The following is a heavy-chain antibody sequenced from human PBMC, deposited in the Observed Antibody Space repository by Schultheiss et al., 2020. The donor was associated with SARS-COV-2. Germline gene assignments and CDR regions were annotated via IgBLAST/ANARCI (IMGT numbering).Heavy chain of an antibody. CDR2: IYYSGST. CDR3: ARGYGDYLGGYYYYYYMDV. CDR1: GGSISSSGYY. V-gene: IGHV4-61*08. Sequence: SQTLSLTCTVSGGSISSSGYYWGWIRQHPGKGLEWIGYIYYSGSTNYNPSLKSRVTISVDTSKNQFSLKLSSVTAADTAVYYCARGYGDYLGGYYYYYYMDVWGKGTTVTVSS. D-gene: IGHD4-17*01. J-gene: IGHJ6*03.